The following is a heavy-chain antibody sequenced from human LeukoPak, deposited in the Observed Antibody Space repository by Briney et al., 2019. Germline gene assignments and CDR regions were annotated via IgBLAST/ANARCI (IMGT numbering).Heavy chain of an antibody. CDR2: ISYDGSNK. CDR3: ARGHTDYYDFWSGYYGYYFDY. CDR1: GFTFSSYA. J-gene: IGHJ4*02. Sequence: GGSLRLSCAASGFTFSSYAMPWVRQAPGKGLEWVAVISYDGSNKYYADSVKGRFTISRDNSKNTLYLQMNSLRAEDTAVYYCARGHTDYYDFWSGYYGYYFDYWGQGTLVTVSS. V-gene: IGHV3-30-3*01. D-gene: IGHD3-3*01.